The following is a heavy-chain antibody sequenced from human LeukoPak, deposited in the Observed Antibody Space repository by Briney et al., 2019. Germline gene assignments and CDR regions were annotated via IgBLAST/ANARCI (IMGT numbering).Heavy chain of an antibody. V-gene: IGHV4-39*07. CDR1: GGSISSSSYY. Sequence: PSETLSLTCTVSGGSISSSSYYWGWIRQPPGKGLEWIGSIYYSGSTYYNPSLKSRVTISVDTSKNQFSLKLSSVTAADTAVYYCASPLPGGSYGGDAFDIWGQGTMVTVSS. CDR3: ASPLPGGSYGGDAFDI. J-gene: IGHJ3*02. D-gene: IGHD1-26*01. CDR2: IYYSGST.